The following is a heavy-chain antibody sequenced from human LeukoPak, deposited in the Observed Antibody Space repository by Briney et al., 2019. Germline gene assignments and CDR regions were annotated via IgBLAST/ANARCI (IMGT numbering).Heavy chain of an antibody. J-gene: IGHJ4*02. Sequence: SETLSLACAVYGGSFSGYYWSWIRQPPGKGLEWIGEINHSGSTNYNPSLKSRVTISVDTSKNQFSLKLSSVTAADTAVYYCARGAHSSGYSHFDYWGQGTLVTVSS. D-gene: IGHD3-22*01. CDR3: ARGAHSSGYSHFDY. V-gene: IGHV4-34*01. CDR2: INHSGST. CDR1: GGSFSGYY.